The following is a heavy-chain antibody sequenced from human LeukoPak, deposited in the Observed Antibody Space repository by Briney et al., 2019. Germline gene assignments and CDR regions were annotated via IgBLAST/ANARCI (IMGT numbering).Heavy chain of an antibody. D-gene: IGHD3-3*01. Sequence: GGSLRLSCAASGLTFSSYSMNWVRQAPGKGLEWVSYISSSSSTIYYADSVKGRFTISRDNAKNSLYLQMNSLRAEDTAVYYCAREPFWSGYYSNLHFDYWGQGTLVTVSS. CDR2: ISSSSSTI. V-gene: IGHV3-48*01. CDR1: GLTFSSYS. CDR3: AREPFWSGYYSNLHFDY. J-gene: IGHJ4*02.